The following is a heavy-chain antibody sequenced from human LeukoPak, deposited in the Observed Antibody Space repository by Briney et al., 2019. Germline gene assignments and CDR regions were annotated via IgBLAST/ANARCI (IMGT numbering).Heavy chain of an antibody. Sequence: PSETLSLTCTVSGGSISSYYWSWIRQPPGKGLEWIGSIYYSGSTYYNPSLKSRVTISVDTSKNQFSLKLSSVTAADTAVYYCARALITMVRGVPLAFDYWGQGTLVTVSS. V-gene: IGHV4-59*12. CDR2: IYYSGST. D-gene: IGHD3-10*01. CDR3: ARALITMVRGVPLAFDY. CDR1: GGSISSYY. J-gene: IGHJ4*02.